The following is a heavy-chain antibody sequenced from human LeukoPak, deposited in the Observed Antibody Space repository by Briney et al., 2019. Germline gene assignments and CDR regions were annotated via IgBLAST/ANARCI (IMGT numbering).Heavy chain of an antibody. CDR3: ARSPSHYYDSSGCFDY. CDR1: GYSISSGYY. CDR2: ISHSGST. J-gene: IGHJ4*02. V-gene: IGHV4-38-2*01. D-gene: IGHD3-22*01. Sequence: PSETLSLTCAVSGYSISSGYYWGWIRQPPGKGLEWIGTISHSGSTYYNPSLKSRVTISVDTSKNQFSLRLSSVTAADTAVYYCARSPSHYYDSSGCFDYWGQGTLVTVSS.